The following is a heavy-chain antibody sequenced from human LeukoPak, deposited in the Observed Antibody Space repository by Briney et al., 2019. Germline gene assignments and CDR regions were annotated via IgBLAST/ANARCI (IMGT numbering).Heavy chain of an antibody. CDR3: ARTPYYYDSSGYFVY. CDR1: GGSISSGNSY. V-gene: IGHV4-61*02. D-gene: IGHD3-22*01. J-gene: IGHJ4*02. Sequence: SETLSLTCTVSGGSISSGNSYWSWIRQPAGKGLEWIGRIYTSGSTKYNPSLKSRVTISLDTSKNQFSLKLSSVTAADTAVYYCARTPYYYDSSGYFVYWGQGTLVTVSS. CDR2: IYTSGST.